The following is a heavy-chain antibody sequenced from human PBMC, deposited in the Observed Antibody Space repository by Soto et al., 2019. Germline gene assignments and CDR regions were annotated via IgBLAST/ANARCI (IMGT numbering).Heavy chain of an antibody. CDR2: INPTSGST. J-gene: IGHJ4*02. CDR1: GYSFTNYS. D-gene: IGHD5-18*01. CDR3: AKDGIQLWPRYYFDF. Sequence: HVQLVQSEAEVKKPGASVQVSCKASGYSFTNYSMHWVRQVPGQGPEWMGNINPTSGSTSYAQKFKDKVTMTRDMSSNTRYIQLSSLTSEDTAVYYCAKDGIQLWPRYYFDFWGQGTLVIVSS. V-gene: IGHV1-46*01.